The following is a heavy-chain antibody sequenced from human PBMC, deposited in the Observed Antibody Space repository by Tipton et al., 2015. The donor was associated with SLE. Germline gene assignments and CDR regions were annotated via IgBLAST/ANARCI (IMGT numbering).Heavy chain of an antibody. V-gene: IGHV3-33*08. CDR2: IWYDGTNE. J-gene: IGHJ4*02. D-gene: IGHD1-26*01. CDR3: AREWEDYGLSFDY. CDR1: GFTFSSYG. Sequence: SLRLSCAASGFTFSSYGMHWVRQAPGKGLEWMAAIWYDGTNEYYADSVKGRFTISRDNSKNTLYLQMNSLRAEDTAVYYCAREWEDYGLSFDYWGQGSLVTVSS.